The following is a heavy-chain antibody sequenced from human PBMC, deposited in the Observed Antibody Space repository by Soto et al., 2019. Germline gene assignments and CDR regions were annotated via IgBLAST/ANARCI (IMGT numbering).Heavy chain of an antibody. CDR2: LSYDESNN. V-gene: IGHV3-30*03. J-gene: IGHJ4*02. CDR3: ARDGQWELLSWYFDY. D-gene: IGHD1-26*01. Sequence: QVQLVESGGGVVQPGRSLRLSCAASGFTFSSYGMHWVRQAPGKGLEWVAVLSYDESNNYYGDSVKGRFTISRDDSKKTLYLQMNSLRPEDTAVYHCARDGQWELLSWYFDYWGQGTLVTVSS. CDR1: GFTFSSYG.